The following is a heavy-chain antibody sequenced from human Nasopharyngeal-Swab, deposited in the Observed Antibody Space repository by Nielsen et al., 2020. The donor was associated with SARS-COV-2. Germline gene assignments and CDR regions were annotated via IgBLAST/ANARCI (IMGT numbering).Heavy chain of an antibody. CDR1: GGSISSGGYY. Sequence: SETLSLTCAVSGGSISSGGYYWSWIRQPPGKGLEWIGYIYYSGSTNYNPSLKSRVTISVDTSKNQFSLKLSSVTAADTAVYYCASVSSSSGWYSHFDYWGQGTLVTVSS. CDR3: ASVSSSSGWYSHFDY. J-gene: IGHJ4*02. D-gene: IGHD6-19*01. V-gene: IGHV4-61*08. CDR2: IYYSGST.